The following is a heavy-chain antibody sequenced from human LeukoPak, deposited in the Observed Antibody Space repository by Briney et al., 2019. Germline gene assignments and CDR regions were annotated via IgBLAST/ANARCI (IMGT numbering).Heavy chain of an antibody. Sequence: GGSLRLSCAASGFTSSGSAMHWVRQASGKGLEWVGRIRSKANSYATAYAASVKGRFTISRDDSKNTAYLQMNSLKTEDTAVYYCTRLGGSYYYDSSGYPEDAFDIWGQGTMVTVSS. V-gene: IGHV3-73*01. D-gene: IGHD3-22*01. J-gene: IGHJ3*02. CDR1: GFTSSGSA. CDR3: TRLGGSYYYDSSGYPEDAFDI. CDR2: IRSKANSYAT.